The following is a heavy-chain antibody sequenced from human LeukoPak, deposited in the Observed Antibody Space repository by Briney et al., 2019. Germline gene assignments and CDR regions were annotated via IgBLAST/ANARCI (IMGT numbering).Heavy chain of an antibody. D-gene: IGHD3-10*01. Sequence: GGSLRLSCAASGFTFSGSAMHWVRQASGKGLEWVGRIRSKAKSYATAYAASVKGRFTISRDDSKNTAYLQMNSLKTEDTAVYYCTSPHGGGDYWGQGTLVTVSS. CDR1: GFTFSGSA. V-gene: IGHV3-73*01. J-gene: IGHJ4*02. CDR3: TSPHGGGDY. CDR2: IRSKAKSYAT.